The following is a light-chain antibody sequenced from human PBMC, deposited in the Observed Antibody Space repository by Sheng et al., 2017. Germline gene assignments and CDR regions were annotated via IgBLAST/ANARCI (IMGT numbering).Light chain of an antibody. Sequence: EIVMTQSPATLSVSPGERATLSCRASQSVSSNLAWYQQKPGQAPRLLIYDASTRATGIPARFSGSGSGTEFTLTISSLQSEDFALYYCQQYNKWPLITFGQGTRLEIK. CDR1: QSVSSN. V-gene: IGKV3-15*01. CDR2: DAS. CDR3: QQYNKWPLIT. J-gene: IGKJ5*01.